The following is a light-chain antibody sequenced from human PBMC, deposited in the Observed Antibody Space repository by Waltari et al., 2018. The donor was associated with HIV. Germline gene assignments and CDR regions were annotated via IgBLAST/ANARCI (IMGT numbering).Light chain of an antibody. Sequence: QSVLTQPPSLSAAPGQKVTISCSGSASNIGKNYVSWYQQLPETAPKLIIYDNKKRPAGSPDRFSGSKSGTSATLAITGLRTGDEADYYCGTWDSGVSAGVFGGGTKLTVL. CDR2: DNK. J-gene: IGLJ3*02. CDR3: GTWDSGVSAGV. V-gene: IGLV1-51*01. CDR1: ASNIGKNY.